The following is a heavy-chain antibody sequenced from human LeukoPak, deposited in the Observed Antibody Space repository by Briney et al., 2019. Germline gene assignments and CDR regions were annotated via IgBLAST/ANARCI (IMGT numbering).Heavy chain of an antibody. Sequence: ASVKVSCKASGYTFTDYYIHWVRQAPGQGLEWVGWINPNSGATNSAQKFQGRVTMTRDTSISTANMDLSRLRFDDMAVYYCARDNGQGSDYWGQGTLVTVSS. CDR3: ARDNGQGSDY. CDR2: INPNSGAT. CDR1: GYTFTDYY. D-gene: IGHD2-8*01. V-gene: IGHV1-2*02. J-gene: IGHJ4*02.